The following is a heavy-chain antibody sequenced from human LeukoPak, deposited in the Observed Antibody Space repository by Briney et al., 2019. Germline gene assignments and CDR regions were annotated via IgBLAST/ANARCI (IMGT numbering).Heavy chain of an antibody. CDR1: GYTFTSYA. Sequence: GASVKVSCKASGYTFTSYAMHWVRQAPGQRLGWMGWINAGNGNTKYSQKFQGRVTITRDTSASTAYMELSSPRSEDTAVYYCARDFSSSWYYFDYWGQGTLVTVSS. D-gene: IGHD6-13*01. CDR3: ARDFSSSWYYFDY. J-gene: IGHJ4*02. V-gene: IGHV1-3*01. CDR2: INAGNGNT.